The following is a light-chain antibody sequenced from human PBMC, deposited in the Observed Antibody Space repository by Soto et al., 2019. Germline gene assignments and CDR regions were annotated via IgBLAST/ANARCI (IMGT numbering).Light chain of an antibody. CDR3: QQYDQLPIT. CDR2: DVF. CDR1: QGISKY. Sequence: DIQMTQSASSLPASVGDTVTISCQASQGISKYLNWFQQKPGKAPKLLIYDVFNVETGVPSRFSGHGSGTDFTLIISNLQPEDFATYYCQQYDQLPITFGGGTKVDI. V-gene: IGKV1-33*01. J-gene: IGKJ4*01.